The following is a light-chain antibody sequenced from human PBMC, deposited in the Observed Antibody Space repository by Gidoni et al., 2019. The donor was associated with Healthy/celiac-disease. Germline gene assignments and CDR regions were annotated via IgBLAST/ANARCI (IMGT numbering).Light chain of an antibody. CDR1: QSVSRSY. J-gene: IGKJ4*01. V-gene: IGKV3-20*01. Sequence: EIVLTQSPGTLSLSPGERATLSCRASQSVSRSYLAWYQQKPGQAPRLLIYGASSRATGIPDRFSGSGSGTDFTLTISILEPEDFAVYYCQQYGSSPRVTFGGGTKVEIK. CDR2: GAS. CDR3: QQYGSSPRVT.